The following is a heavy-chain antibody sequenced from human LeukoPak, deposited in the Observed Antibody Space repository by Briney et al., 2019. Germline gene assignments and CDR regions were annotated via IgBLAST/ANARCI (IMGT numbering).Heavy chain of an antibody. CDR2: IGIDSGNT. CDR3: ARDHNYAFDN. V-gene: IGHV3-48*01. Sequence: PGGSLRLSCTASGFPFIEYSMNWVRQAPGKGLEWTSYIGIDSGNTKYADSVRGRFTISADKAKNSLYLKMNSLRVEDTAVYYCARDHNYAFDNWGQGTLVSVAS. CDR1: GFPFIEYS. D-gene: IGHD1-1*01. J-gene: IGHJ4*02.